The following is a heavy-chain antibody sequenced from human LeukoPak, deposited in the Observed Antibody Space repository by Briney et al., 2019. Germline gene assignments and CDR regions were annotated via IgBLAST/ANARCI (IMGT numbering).Heavy chain of an antibody. D-gene: IGHD2-2*01. CDR1: GFTVSSNY. J-gene: IGHJ4*02. Sequence: GGSLRLSCAASGFTVSSNYMSWVRQAPGKGLEWGSVIYSGGNTYYADSVKGRFTISRDNSNNTLYLQMNSLRAEDTAVYYCAKKSLYCSSTSCYENVFDYWGQGTLVTVSS. CDR3: AKKSLYCSSTSCYENVFDY. CDR2: IYSGGNT. V-gene: IGHV3-53*01.